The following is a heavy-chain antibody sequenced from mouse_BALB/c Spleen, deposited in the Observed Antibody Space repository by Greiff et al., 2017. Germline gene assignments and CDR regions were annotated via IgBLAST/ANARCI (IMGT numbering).Heavy chain of an antibody. CDR2: INPSTGYT. V-gene: IGHV1-7*01. CDR3: ARCGDPTMITTSFAY. Sequence: QVQLKESGAELAKPGASVKMSCKASGYTFTSYWMHWVKQRPGQGLEWIGYINPSTGYTEYNQKFKDKATLTADKSSSTAYMQLSSLTSEDSAVYYCARCGDPTMITTSFAYWGQGTLVTVSA. J-gene: IGHJ3*01. D-gene: IGHD2-4*01. CDR1: GYTFTSYW.